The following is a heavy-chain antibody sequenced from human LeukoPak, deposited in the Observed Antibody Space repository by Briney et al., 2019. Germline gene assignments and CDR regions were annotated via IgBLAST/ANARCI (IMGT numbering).Heavy chain of an antibody. V-gene: IGHV4-34*01. CDR2: INHSGST. CDR3: ARHSFSSSWYWRYFDY. J-gene: IGHJ4*02. D-gene: IGHD6-13*01. Sequence: SETLSLTCAVYGESFSGYYWSWIRQPPGKGLEWIGEINHSGSTNYNPSLKSRVTISVDTSKNQFSLKLSSVTAADTAVYYCARHSFSSSWYWRYFDYWGQGTLVTVSS. CDR1: GESFSGYY.